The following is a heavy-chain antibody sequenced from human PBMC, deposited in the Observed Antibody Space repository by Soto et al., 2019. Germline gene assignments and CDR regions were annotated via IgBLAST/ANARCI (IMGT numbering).Heavy chain of an antibody. J-gene: IGHJ4*02. CDR1: GYTFTGYY. CDR3: ARRGGDYYASSGYGYSFDY. D-gene: IGHD3-22*01. CDR2: INPNSGGT. V-gene: IGHV1-2*02. Sequence: ASVKVSCKASGYTFTGYYMHWVRQAPGQGLEWMGWINPNSGGTKYAQKFQGRVTMTRDTSISTAYMELSRLRSDDTAVYYCARRGGDYYASSGYGYSFDYWAQGTLVTVSS.